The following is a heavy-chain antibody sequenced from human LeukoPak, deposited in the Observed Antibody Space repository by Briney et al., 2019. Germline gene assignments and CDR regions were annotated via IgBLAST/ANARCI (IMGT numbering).Heavy chain of an antibody. V-gene: IGHV6-1*01. CDR2: TYYRYHWYN. Sequence: HTLSLTCAISGDSFSSNRAAGNWIWQSPSRSLEWLASTYYRYHWYNDYPVSVKNQIHIIADKSKTQFSLQQNSVTPEDTAVYSCVRERGANGWLDYWGQGTLVTVSS. CDR3: VRERGANGWLDY. J-gene: IGHJ4*02. D-gene: IGHD2-8*01. CDR1: GDSFSSNRAA.